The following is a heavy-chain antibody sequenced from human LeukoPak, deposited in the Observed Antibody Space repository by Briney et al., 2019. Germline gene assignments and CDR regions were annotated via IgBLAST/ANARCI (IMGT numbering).Heavy chain of an antibody. CDR3: ARWRLYCSSTSCYFDY. CDR2: IKQDGSEK. J-gene: IGHJ4*02. Sequence: GGSLGLSCAASGFTFSSYWMSWVRQAPGKGLEWVANIKQDGSEKYYVDSVKGRFTISRDNAKNSLYLQMNSLRAEDTAVYYCARWRLYCSSTSCYFDYWGQGTLVTVSS. V-gene: IGHV3-7*03. D-gene: IGHD2-2*01. CDR1: GFTFSSYW.